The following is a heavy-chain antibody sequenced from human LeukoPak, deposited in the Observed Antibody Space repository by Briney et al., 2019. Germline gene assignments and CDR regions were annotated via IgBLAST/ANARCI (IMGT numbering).Heavy chain of an antibody. D-gene: IGHD5-24*01. Sequence: GGALGHSCVASGFTFSSYRMRWGRPAPGEGLGRVSHIIRSSICIYYADSVKSRFTLSRDTAKNSLYLQMNSPRAEDRCVNYWARGENNYGYYYFDYWGQGTLVTVSS. CDR2: IIRSSICI. CDR3: ARGENNYGYYYFDY. CDR1: GFTFSSYR. V-gene: IGHV3-21*01. J-gene: IGHJ4*02.